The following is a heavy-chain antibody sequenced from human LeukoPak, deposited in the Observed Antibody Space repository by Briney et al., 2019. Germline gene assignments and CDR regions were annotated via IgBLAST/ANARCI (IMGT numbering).Heavy chain of an antibody. V-gene: IGHV4-4*07. Sequence: SETLSLTCIVSGDSTSGFYWNWIRQSAGKGLEWIGRFYNSGNIKYNPSLKSRVTMSVDTSQKQFSLKLSSVTAADTAVHYCARDNPVDYYNNYGMDVWGQGITVTVSS. CDR1: GDSTSGFY. CDR3: ARDNPVDYYNNYGMDV. J-gene: IGHJ6*02. CDR2: FYNSGNI.